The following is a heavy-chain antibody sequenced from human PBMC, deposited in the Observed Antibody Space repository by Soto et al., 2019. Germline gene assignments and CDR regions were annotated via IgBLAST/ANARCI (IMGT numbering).Heavy chain of an antibody. Sequence: SETLSLTCTVSGGSISSNYWTWIRRPPGKGLEWIGYVYNSGTTNYNPSLKSRVTISEDTSKSQFSLKVNSMTAADTAVYYCARYRREAVAGYTLDNWGQGILVTVSS. CDR1: GGSISSNY. V-gene: IGHV4-59*01. D-gene: IGHD6-13*01. J-gene: IGHJ4*02. CDR2: VYNSGTT. CDR3: ARYRREAVAGYTLDN.